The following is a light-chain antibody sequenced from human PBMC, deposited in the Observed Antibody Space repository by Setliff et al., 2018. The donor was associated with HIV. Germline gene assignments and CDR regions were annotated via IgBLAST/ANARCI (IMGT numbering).Light chain of an antibody. V-gene: IGLV2-23*02. CDR2: EVS. J-gene: IGLJ1*01. CDR1: SSDVGSYTL. Sequence: QSALTQPASVSGSPGQSITISCTGTSSDVGSYTLVSWYQQHPGKAPKLRIYEVSKRPSGVSNRFSGSKSGNTASLTISGLQAEDEADYYCCSYAGSRTYVFGTGTRSPS. CDR3: CSYAGSRTYV.